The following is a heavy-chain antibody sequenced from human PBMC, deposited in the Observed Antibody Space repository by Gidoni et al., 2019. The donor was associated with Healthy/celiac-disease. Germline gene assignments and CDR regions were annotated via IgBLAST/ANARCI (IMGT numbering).Heavy chain of an antibody. J-gene: IGHJ4*02. CDR1: GFTFDDYA. CDR2: ISWNSGSI. V-gene: IGHV3-9*01. CDR3: AAAAGIWSLRPLYDY. Sequence: EVQLVESGGGLVQPGRSLRLSCAASGFTFDDYAMHWVRQAPGKGLEWVSGISWNSGSIGYADSVKGRFTISRDNAKNSLYLQMNSLRAEDTALYYCAAAAGIWSLRPLYDYWGQGTLVTVSS. D-gene: IGHD6-13*01.